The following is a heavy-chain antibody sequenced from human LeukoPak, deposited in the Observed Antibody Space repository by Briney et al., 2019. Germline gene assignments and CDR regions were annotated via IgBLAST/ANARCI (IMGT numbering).Heavy chain of an antibody. D-gene: IGHD3-16*01. CDR3: ARGGMITFGGVKHNDY. CDR2: ISAYNGNT. Sequence: ASVKVSCKASGYTFTSYGIIWVRQAPGQGLEWMGWISAYNGNTNYAQKLQVRVTMTTDTSTSTAYMELRSLRSDDTAVYYCARGGMITFGGVKHNDYWGQGTLVTVSS. J-gene: IGHJ4*02. V-gene: IGHV1-18*01. CDR1: GYTFTSYG.